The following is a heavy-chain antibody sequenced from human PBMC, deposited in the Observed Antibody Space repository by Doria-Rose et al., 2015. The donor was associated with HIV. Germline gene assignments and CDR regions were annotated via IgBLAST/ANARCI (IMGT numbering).Heavy chain of an antibody. CDR3: ARGTFYDSSGYYPYFDY. CDR2: IYYSGST. V-gene: IGHV4-59*01. D-gene: IGHD3-22*01. J-gene: IGHJ4*02. Sequence: STYYWNWIRQPPGKGLEWIGYIYYSGSTNYNPSLKSRVTISVDTSKNQFSLKLSSVTAADTAVYYCARGTFYDSSGYYPYFDYWGQGTLVTVSS. CDR1: STYY.